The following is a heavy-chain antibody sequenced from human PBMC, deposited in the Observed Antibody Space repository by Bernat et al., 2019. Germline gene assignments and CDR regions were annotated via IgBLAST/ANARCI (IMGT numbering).Heavy chain of an antibody. CDR3: AKGACSSTGCYNWFDP. CDR1: GFTFSNYA. CDR2: ISDRGNGA. D-gene: IGHD2-2*02. J-gene: IGHJ5*02. V-gene: IGHV3-23*01. Sequence: EVQLLESGGGLVQPGGSLRLSCVASGFTFSNYAMSWVRQVPGKGLEWVSDISDRGNGAHYADSMKGRFTISRDNSKNTLYVQMNSLRVEDTAVYYCAKGACSSTGCYNWFDPWGQGTPVTVSS.